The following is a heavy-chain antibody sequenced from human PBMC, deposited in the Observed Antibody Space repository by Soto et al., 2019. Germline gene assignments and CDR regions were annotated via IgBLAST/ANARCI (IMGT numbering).Heavy chain of an antibody. CDR2: NYYSGIT. J-gene: IGHJ6*02. Sequence: QVQLQESGPGLVKPSQTLSLTCTVSGGSISSGGYYWTWIRHHPGKGLEWIGYNYYSGITYYNPSLKSRVTISLDTSKNQFYLKLSSVTAADTAVYYCARGSSIAGLYYGMDVWGQGTTVTVSS. CDR3: ARGSSIAGLYYGMDV. V-gene: IGHV4-31*03. CDR1: GGSISSGGYY. D-gene: IGHD6-6*01.